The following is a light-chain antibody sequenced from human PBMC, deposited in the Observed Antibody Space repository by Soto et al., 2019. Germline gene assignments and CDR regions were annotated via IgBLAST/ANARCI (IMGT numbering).Light chain of an antibody. V-gene: IGKV3-20*01. J-gene: IGKJ4*01. Sequence: EIVLTQSPGTVSLSPGETASLSCRASQTVSGSYLAWYQQKPGQAPRLLIDGTTSRATGVPDRLSGGGSGTAFTLTISGREPEDFALYNCQKYGISPPTFGGGTKVEIK. CDR1: QTVSGSY. CDR3: QKYGISPPT. CDR2: GTT.